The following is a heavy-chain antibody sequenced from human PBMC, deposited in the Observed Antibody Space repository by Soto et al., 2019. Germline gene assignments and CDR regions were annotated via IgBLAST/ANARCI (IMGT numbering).Heavy chain of an antibody. D-gene: IGHD2-15*01. Sequence: QVQLVQSGVEVKKPGASVKVSCKTSGYTFTTYGVSWVRQAPGQGLEWMGWISPHNGNTNYAQRFQGRVILTTDTSTNTAYMELMSLGPDDTALYYCAREDGYCSGGSCHSGGWLEPWGQGTLVTVCS. CDR2: ISPHNGNT. V-gene: IGHV1-18*01. J-gene: IGHJ5*02. CDR1: GYTFTTYG. CDR3: AREDGYCSGGSCHSGGWLEP.